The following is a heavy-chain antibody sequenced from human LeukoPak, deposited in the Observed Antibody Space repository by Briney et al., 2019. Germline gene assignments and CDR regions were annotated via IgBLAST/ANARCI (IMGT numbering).Heavy chain of an antibody. Sequence: GGSLRLSCAASGFTFSIYAMSWVRQAPGKGLEWVSTISDSGGSAYYADSVKGRFTISRDNSKNTVYLQMNSPRAEDTAVYYCAKDREGVRYFDWGQGTLVTVSS. D-gene: IGHD3-9*01. CDR1: GFTFSIYA. CDR3: AKDREGVRYFD. J-gene: IGHJ4*02. V-gene: IGHV3-23*01. CDR2: ISDSGGSA.